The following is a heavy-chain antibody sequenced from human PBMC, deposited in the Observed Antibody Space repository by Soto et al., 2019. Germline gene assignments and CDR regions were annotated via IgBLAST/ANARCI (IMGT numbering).Heavy chain of an antibody. CDR3: ARGVPYYYDTSGYYSFDC. V-gene: IGHV3-30-3*01. Sequence: QVQLVESGGGVVQPGRSLRLSCAASGFTFSSYAIHWVRQAPGKGLEWVAVISYDGSNKYYADSVKGRFTISRDNPKNTLYLQMNSLRAEDTAVYYCARGVPYYYDTSGYYSFDCWGQGTLVTVSS. J-gene: IGHJ4*02. D-gene: IGHD3-22*01. CDR1: GFTFSSYA. CDR2: ISYDGSNK.